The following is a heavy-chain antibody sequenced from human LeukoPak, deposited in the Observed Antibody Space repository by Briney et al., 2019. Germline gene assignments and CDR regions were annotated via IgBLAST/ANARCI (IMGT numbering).Heavy chain of an antibody. CDR1: GFTFSNYA. D-gene: IGHD5-12*01. CDR3: ANIGYSGYDWDY. J-gene: IGHJ4*02. CDR2: ISGSGSNT. Sequence: GVSLRLSCTASGFTFSNYAMSWGRQAPEKGLNSVSTISGSGSNTYYADSVKGRFTISRDNSKNTLYLQMNSLRAEDTAVYYCANIGYSGYDWDYWGQGTLVTVSS. V-gene: IGHV3-23*01.